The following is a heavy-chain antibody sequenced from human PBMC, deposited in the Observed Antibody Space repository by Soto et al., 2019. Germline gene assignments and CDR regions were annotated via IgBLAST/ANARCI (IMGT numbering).Heavy chain of an antibody. J-gene: IGHJ4*02. D-gene: IGHD3-10*01. CDR1: GGSISSGGYS. Sequence: PSETLSLTCAVSGGSISSGGYSWSWIRQPPGKGLEWIGYIYHSGSTYYNPSLKSRVTISVDRSKNQFSLKLSSVTAADTAVYYCASRRPFGELYYWGQGTLVTVSS. CDR2: IYHSGST. CDR3: ASRRPFGELYY. V-gene: IGHV4-30-2*01.